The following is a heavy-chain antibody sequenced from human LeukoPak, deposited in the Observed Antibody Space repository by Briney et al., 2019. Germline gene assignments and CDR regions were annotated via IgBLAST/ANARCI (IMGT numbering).Heavy chain of an antibody. CDR2: IYPGDSDT. D-gene: IGHD4-23*01. V-gene: IGHV5-51*01. Sequence: GESLGISCKGSGYSFTSYWIGWVRQMPGKGLEWMGIIYPGDSDTRYSPSFQGQVTISADKSISTAYLQWSSLKASDTAMYYCARRYGGNRKSSQTHGDYWGQGTLVTVSS. CDR1: GYSFTSYW. J-gene: IGHJ4*02. CDR3: ARRYGGNRKSSQTHGDY.